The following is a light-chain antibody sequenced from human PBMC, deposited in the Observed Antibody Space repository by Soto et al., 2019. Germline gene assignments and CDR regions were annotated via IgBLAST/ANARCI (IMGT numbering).Light chain of an antibody. CDR3: QQYNTWVRGT. V-gene: IGKV3-15*01. Sequence: EVVVTQSPATLSVSPGERVTLSCRASQSVDSDVAWFQHKPGQAPRLLIYGASTRAAGIPGRFSGSGYETGFTFTISSLEPEDSATYFCQQYNTWVRGTFGQGTKLEIK. CDR1: QSVDSD. CDR2: GAS. J-gene: IGKJ2*01.